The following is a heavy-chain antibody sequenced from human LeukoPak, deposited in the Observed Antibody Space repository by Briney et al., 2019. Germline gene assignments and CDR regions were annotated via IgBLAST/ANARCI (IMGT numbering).Heavy chain of an antibody. V-gene: IGHV4-31*03. CDR1: GGSISSGGYY. Sequence: SETLSLTCTVSGGSISSGGYYWSWIRQHPGKGLEWIGYIYYSGSTYYNPSLKSRVTISVDTSKNQFSLKLSSVTAADTAVYYCARSPLRYPFDYWGQGTLVTVSS. D-gene: IGHD2-2*01. CDR3: ARSPLRYPFDY. CDR2: IYYSGST. J-gene: IGHJ4*02.